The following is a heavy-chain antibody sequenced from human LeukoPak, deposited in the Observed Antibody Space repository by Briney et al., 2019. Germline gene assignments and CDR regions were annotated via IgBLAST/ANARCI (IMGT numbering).Heavy chain of an antibody. V-gene: IGHV4-31*03. CDR2: IYYSGST. CDR3: ARKERHKVNQPPTMDA. J-gene: IGHJ6*03. Sequence: SQTLSLTCTVSGDSISGVVSYWSWIRQHPGKGLEWIGYIYYSGSTYYNPSLKSRVTISVDTSKNQFSLKLSSVTAADTAVYYCARKERHKVNQPPTMDAGGKGTPFTVS. D-gene: IGHD1-14*01. CDR1: GDSISGVVSY.